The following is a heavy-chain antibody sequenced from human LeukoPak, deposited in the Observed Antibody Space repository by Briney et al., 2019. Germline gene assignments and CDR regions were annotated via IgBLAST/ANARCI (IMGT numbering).Heavy chain of an antibody. D-gene: IGHD5-12*01. CDR2: IYYSGST. CDR1: GGSISSSSYY. CDR3: ARLEYSGYGPFDY. Sequence: SETLSLTCTVSGGSISSSSYYWGWIRQPPGKGLEWIGSIYYSGSTYYNPSLKSRVTISVDTSKNQFSLGLSSVTAADTAVYYCARLEYSGYGPFDYWGQGTLVTVSS. J-gene: IGHJ4*02. V-gene: IGHV4-39*01.